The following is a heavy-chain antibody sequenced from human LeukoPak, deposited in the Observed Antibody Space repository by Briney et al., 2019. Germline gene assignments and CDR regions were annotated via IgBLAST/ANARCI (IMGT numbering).Heavy chain of an antibody. J-gene: IGHJ6*02. CDR3: ARGRGSGYSSSWYYYYGMDV. CDR2: INHSGGT. CDR1: GVSFSGYY. D-gene: IGHD6-13*01. Sequence: SETLSLTCAVYGVSFSGYYWSWIRQPPGKGLEWIGEINHSGGTNYNPSLKSRVTISVDTSKNQFSLKLSSVTAAETAVYYCARGRGSGYSSSWYYYYGMDVWGQGTTVTVSS. V-gene: IGHV4-34*01.